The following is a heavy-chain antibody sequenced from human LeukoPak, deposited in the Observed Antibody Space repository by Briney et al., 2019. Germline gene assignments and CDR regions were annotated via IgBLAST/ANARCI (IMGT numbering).Heavy chain of an antibody. CDR3: ARGQQWLGGDAFDI. Sequence: SETLSLTCTVSGGSTSSYYWSWIRQPAGKGLEWIGRIYTSGSTNYNPPLKSRVTMSVDTSKNQFSLKLSSVTAADTAVYYCARGQQWLGGDAFDIWGQGTMVTVSS. D-gene: IGHD6-19*01. J-gene: IGHJ3*02. V-gene: IGHV4-4*07. CDR2: IYTSGST. CDR1: GGSTSSYY.